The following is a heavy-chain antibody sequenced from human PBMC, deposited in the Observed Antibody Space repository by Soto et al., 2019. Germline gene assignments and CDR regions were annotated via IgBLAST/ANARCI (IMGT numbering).Heavy chain of an antibody. Sequence: QLQLQESGPGLVKPSETLSLTCTVSGGSISSRGYYWGWIRQPPGKGLEWIGTIYYSGSTYYNPSLKSRVTISVATSDNQFSLQLSSVTAAHTAMYSGAPSNWFEPWGPGTLVTVSS. CDR2: IYYSGST. CDR1: GGSISSRGYY. J-gene: IGHJ5*02. V-gene: IGHV4-39*01. CDR3: APSNWFEP.